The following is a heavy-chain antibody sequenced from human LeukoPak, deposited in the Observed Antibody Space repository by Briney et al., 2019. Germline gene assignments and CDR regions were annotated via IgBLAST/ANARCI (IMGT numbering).Heavy chain of an antibody. CDR1: GYTFTSYA. Sequence: ASVKVSCKASGYTFTSYAMHWVRQAPGQGLEWMGRIIPILGIANYAQKFQGRVTITADKSTSTAYMELSSLRSEDTAVYYCARGRRPNTIAAAGTLDYWGQGTLVTVSS. D-gene: IGHD6-13*01. V-gene: IGHV1-69*04. CDR2: IIPILGIA. J-gene: IGHJ4*02. CDR3: ARGRRPNTIAAAGTLDY.